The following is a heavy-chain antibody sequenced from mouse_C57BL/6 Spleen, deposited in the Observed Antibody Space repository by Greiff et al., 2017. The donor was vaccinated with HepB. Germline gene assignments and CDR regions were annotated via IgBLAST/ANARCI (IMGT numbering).Heavy chain of an antibody. D-gene: IGHD1-1*01. Sequence: VQLQQPGAELVRPGTSVKLSCKASGYTFTSYWMHWVKQRPGQGLEWIGVIDPSDSYTNYNQKFKGKATLTVDTSSSTACMQLSSLTSEDSAVYCCASRGITRSGSAFDYWGQGTTLTVSS. CDR3: ASRGITRSGSAFDY. CDR2: IDPSDSYT. V-gene: IGHV1-59*01. CDR1: GYTFTSYW. J-gene: IGHJ2*01.